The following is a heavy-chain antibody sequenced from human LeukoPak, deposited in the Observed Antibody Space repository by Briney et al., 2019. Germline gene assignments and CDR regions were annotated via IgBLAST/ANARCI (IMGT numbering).Heavy chain of an antibody. CDR1: GGSISSHY. CDR3: ASERYSSGWAS. D-gene: IGHD6-19*01. J-gene: IGHJ4*02. Sequence: SETLSLTCTVSGGSISSHYWSWLRQPPGKGLEWIGYIYYSGSTNYNPSLKSRVTISVDTSKNQFSLKLSSVTAADTAVYYCASERYSSGWASWGQGTLVTVSS. CDR2: IYYSGST. V-gene: IGHV4-59*11.